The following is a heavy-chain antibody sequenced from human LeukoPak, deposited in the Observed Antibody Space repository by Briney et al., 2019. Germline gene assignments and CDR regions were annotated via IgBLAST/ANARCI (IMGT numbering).Heavy chain of an antibody. V-gene: IGHV3-66*01. J-gene: IGHJ6*03. CDR1: GFTVSSNY. D-gene: IGHD6-19*01. CDR2: IYSGGST. Sequence: GGSLRLSCAASGFTVSSNYMSWVRQAPGKGLEWVSVIYSGGSTYYADSVKGRFTISRDNSKNTLYLQMNSLRAEDTAVYYCARVVAVAGTPYYYYYMDVWGEGTTVTISS. CDR3: ARVVAVAGTPYYYYYMDV.